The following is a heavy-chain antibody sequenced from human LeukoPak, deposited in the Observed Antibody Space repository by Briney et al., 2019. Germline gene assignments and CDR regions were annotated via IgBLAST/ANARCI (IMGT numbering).Heavy chain of an antibody. D-gene: IGHD3-10*01. CDR1: GGSISNGGYY. CDR3: ARVLNYYDSGSYSRNWFDP. CDR2: IYYSGST. Sequence: PSETLSLTCTVSGGSISNGGYYWSSIRQHPGKGLEWIGYIYYSGSTYYNPSLKSRVTISVDTSKNHFSLKLSSVTAADTAVYYCARVLNYYDSGSYSRNWFDPWGQGTLVTVSS. J-gene: IGHJ5*02. V-gene: IGHV4-31*03.